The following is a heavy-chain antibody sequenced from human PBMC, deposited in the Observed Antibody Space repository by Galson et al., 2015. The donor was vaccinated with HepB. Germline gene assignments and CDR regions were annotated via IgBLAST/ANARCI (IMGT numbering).Heavy chain of an antibody. D-gene: IGHD2-21*01. J-gene: IGHJ4*02. CDR2: ISGSGGSL. CDR3: ARGIGGEPFDY. Sequence: SLRLSCAASGFTFDSYAMSWVRQDPVKGLGWVSSISGSGGSLYYPDSVKGRFTISRDNSKNTLYLQMNSLRAEDSALYYCARGIGGEPFDYWGQGTLVTVSS. V-gene: IGHV3-23*01. CDR1: GFTFDSYA.